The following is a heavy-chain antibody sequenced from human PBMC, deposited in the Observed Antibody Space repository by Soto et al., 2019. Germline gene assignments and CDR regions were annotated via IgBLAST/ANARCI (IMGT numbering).Heavy chain of an antibody. CDR2: IIPIFGTA. CDR1: GGTFSSYA. V-gene: IGHV1-69*13. CDR3: ARSRPPLGYCTNGVCYTDYYYYGMDV. J-gene: IGHJ6*02. D-gene: IGHD2-8*01. Sequence: GASVKVSCKASGGTFSSYAISWVRQAPGQGLEWMGGIIPIFGTANYAQKFQGRVTITADESTSTAYMELSSLRSEDTAVYYCARSRPPLGYCTNGVCYTDYYYYGMDVWGQGTTVT.